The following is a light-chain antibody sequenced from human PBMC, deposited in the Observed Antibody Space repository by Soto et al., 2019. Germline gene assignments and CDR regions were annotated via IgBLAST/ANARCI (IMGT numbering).Light chain of an antibody. CDR1: SSDVGAYKY. V-gene: IGLV2-14*01. CDR3: NSYTSSSTLV. CDR2: EVS. J-gene: IGLJ3*02. Sequence: QSALTQPASVSGSPGQSITISCTGTSSDVGAYKYVSWYQQHPGKAPKLMIYEVSYRPSGVSDRFSGSKSGNTASLTISGLQAEDEDDYYCNSYTSSSTLVFGGGTKLTVL.